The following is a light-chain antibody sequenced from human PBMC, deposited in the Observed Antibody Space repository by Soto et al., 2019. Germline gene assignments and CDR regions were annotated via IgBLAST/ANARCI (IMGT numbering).Light chain of an antibody. J-gene: IGLJ3*02. CDR2: VNSDGSH. V-gene: IGLV4-69*01. Sequence: QPVLTQSPSASASLGASVKLTCTLSSGYNSYSIAWHQQQPEKGPRYLMKVNSDGSHSRGDGIPDRFSGSSSGTERYLTISSLQSGDEADYYCQTWATGFWVFGGRTKVTVL. CDR1: SGYNSYS. CDR3: QTWATGFWV.